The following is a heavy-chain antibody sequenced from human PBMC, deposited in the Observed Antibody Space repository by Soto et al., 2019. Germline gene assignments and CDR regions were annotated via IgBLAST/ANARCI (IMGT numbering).Heavy chain of an antibody. CDR1: GFTFSSYG. V-gene: IGHV3-30*18. CDR2: ISYDGSNK. Sequence: LRLSCAASGFTFSSYGMHSVRQAPGKGLEWVAVISYDGSNKYYADPVKGRFTISRDNSKNTLYLQMNSLRAEDTAVYYCAKGFYCTNGVCSHYYYYGMDVWGQGTTVTVSS. D-gene: IGHD2-8*01. CDR3: AKGFYCTNGVCSHYYYYGMDV. J-gene: IGHJ6*02.